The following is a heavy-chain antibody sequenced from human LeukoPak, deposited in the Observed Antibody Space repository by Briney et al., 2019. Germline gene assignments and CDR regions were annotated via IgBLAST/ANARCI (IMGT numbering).Heavy chain of an antibody. V-gene: IGHV3-48*03. D-gene: IGHD3-10*02. Sequence: PGGSLRLSCAASGLTFSSYGMHWVRQAPGKGLEWVSYISSSGSTIYYADSVKGRFTISRDNAKNSLYLQMNSLRAEDTAVYYCAELGITVIGGVWGKGTTVTISS. J-gene: IGHJ6*04. CDR2: ISSSGSTI. CDR3: AELGITVIGGV. CDR1: GLTFSSYG.